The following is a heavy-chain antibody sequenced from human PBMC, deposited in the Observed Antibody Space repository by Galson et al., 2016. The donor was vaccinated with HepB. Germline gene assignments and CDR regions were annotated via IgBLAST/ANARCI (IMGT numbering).Heavy chain of an antibody. CDR2: ISGSGGII. V-gene: IGHV3-48*04. CDR1: GFTFSSQS. J-gene: IGHJ4*02. Sequence: SLRLSCAVSGFTFSSQSMHWVRQAPGKGLEWVSYISGSGGIIFYADSVKGRFTISRDNAKNSVYLEVNSLRAEDTAVHYCARLHFDTFPSPGYWGQGTLVTVSS. D-gene: IGHD3-9*01. CDR3: ARLHFDTFPSPGY.